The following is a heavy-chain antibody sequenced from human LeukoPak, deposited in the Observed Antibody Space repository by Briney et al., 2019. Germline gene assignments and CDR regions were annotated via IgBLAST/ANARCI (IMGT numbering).Heavy chain of an antibody. CDR1: GGSFSGYY. Sequence: PSETLSLTCAVYGGSFSGYYWSWIRQPPGKGLEWIGSIYYSGSTYYNPSLKSRVTISVDTSKNQFSLKLSSVTAADTAVYYCARHDGIVGATLTFDIWGQGTMVTVSS. J-gene: IGHJ3*02. CDR2: IYYSGST. D-gene: IGHD1-26*01. CDR3: ARHDGIVGATLTFDI. V-gene: IGHV4-34*01.